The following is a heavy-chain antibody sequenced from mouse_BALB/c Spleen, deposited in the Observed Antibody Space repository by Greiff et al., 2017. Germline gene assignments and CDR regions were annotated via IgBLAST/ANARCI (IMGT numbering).Heavy chain of an antibody. D-gene: IGHD2-3*01. CDR2: ISSGGST. J-gene: IGHJ4*01. Sequence: EVKLVESGGGLVKPGGSLKLSCAASGFTFSSYAMSWVRQTPEKRLEWVESISSGGSTYYPDSVKGRFTISRDNARNILYLQMSSLRSEDTAMYYCAREGDGYLYAMDYWGQGTSVTVSS. CDR1: GFTFSSYA. V-gene: IGHV5-6-5*01. CDR3: AREGDGYLYAMDY.